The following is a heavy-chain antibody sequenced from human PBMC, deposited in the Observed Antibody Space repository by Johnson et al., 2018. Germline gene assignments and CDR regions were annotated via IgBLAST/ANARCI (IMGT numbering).Heavy chain of an antibody. CDR2: ISYDGSNK. Sequence: QVQLVQSGGGVVQPGRSLRLSCAASGFTFSSYGMHWVRQAPGKGLEWVAVISYDGSNKYYADSVTGRFTISRDKSKNTLYMQMNSLRAEDTAVYYCARDIALGVAAAAWIWGQGTMVTVSS. CDR3: ARDIALGVAAAAWI. J-gene: IGHJ3*02. D-gene: IGHD6-13*01. V-gene: IGHV3-30*03. CDR1: GFTFSSYG.